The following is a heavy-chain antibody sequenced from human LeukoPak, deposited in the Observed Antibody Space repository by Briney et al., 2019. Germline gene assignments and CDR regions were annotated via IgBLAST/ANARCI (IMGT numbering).Heavy chain of an antibody. CDR2: IKSKTDGGAT. V-gene: IGHV3-15*01. CDR3: TTSSYSIAAAGTPADY. J-gene: IGHJ4*02. CDR1: GFTFSNAW. Sequence: GVSLRLSCAASGFTFSNAWMSWVRQAPGKGLEWVGRIKSKTDGGATDYAAPVKGRFTISRDDSKNTLYLQMNSLKTEDTAVYYCTTSSYSIAAAGTPADYWGQGTLVTVSS. D-gene: IGHD6-13*01.